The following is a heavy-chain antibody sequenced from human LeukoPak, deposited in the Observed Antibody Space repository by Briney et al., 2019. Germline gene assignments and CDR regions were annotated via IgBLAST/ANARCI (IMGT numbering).Heavy chain of an antibody. V-gene: IGHV3-33*01. Sequence: GGSLRLSCAASGLTFSSYGMHWVRQAPGKGLEWVAVIWYDGSNKYYADSVKGRFTISRDNSKNTLYLQMNSLRAEDTAVYYCAGYYYDSSGYLLLRAPPAWGQGTTVTVSS. CDR2: IWYDGSNK. CDR3: AGYYYDSSGYLLLRAPPA. CDR1: GLTFSSYG. D-gene: IGHD3-22*01. J-gene: IGHJ6*02.